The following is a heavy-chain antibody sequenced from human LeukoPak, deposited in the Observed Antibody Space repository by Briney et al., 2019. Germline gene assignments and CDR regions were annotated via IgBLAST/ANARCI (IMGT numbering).Heavy chain of an antibody. J-gene: IGHJ4*02. D-gene: IGHD3-22*01. CDR2: IYSGGST. CDR1: GFTVSSNY. CDR3: ARSAYYYDSSGFYYFDY. Sequence: PGGSLGLSCAASGFTVSSNYMSWVRQAPGKGLEWVSVIYSGGSTYYADSVKGRFTISRDNSKNTLYLQMNSLRAEDTAVYYCARSAYYYDSSGFYYFDYWGQGTLVTVSS. V-gene: IGHV3-53*01.